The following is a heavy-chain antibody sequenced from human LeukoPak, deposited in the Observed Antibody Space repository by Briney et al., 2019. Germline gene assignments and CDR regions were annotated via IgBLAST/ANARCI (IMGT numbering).Heavy chain of an antibody. CDR1: GYSFTSYW. J-gene: IGHJ3*02. V-gene: IGHV5-51*01. CDR2: IYPGDSDT. CDR3: ARGLLWFGELNPDAFDI. D-gene: IGHD3-10*01. Sequence: GESLKISCKGSGYSFTSYWIGWVRQMPGKGLEWMGIIYPGDSDTRYSPSFQGQVTISADKSISTAYLQWSSLKASDTATYYCARGLLWFGELNPDAFDIWGQGTMVTVSS.